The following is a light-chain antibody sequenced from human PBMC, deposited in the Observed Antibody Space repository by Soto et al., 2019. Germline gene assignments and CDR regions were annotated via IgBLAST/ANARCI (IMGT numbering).Light chain of an antibody. J-gene: IGKJ3*01. CDR1: QSISSY. CDR3: QQSYSTPFT. CDR2: AAS. V-gene: IGKV1-39*01. Sequence: DIQMTQSPSSLSASVGDRVTITCRASQSISSYFNWYQQKPGKAPKLLIYAASSLQRGVPSRFSGSGSGTDFTPNISSLQPEDFATYYCQQSYSTPFTFGPGTKVDIK.